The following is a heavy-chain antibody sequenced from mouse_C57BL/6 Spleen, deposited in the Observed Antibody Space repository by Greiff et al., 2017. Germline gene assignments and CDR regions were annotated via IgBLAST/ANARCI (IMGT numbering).Heavy chain of an antibody. CDR1: GFTFSSYA. D-gene: IGHD2-5*01. Sequence: EVQGVESGGGLVKPGGSLKLSCAASGFTFSSYAMSWVRQTPEKRLEWVATISDGGSYTYYPDNVKGRFTISEDNAKNNPYLQMSHLKSEDTAMYYCARDRSNYDAMDYWGQGTSVTVSS. V-gene: IGHV5-4*01. CDR3: ARDRSNYDAMDY. CDR2: ISDGGSYT. J-gene: IGHJ4*01.